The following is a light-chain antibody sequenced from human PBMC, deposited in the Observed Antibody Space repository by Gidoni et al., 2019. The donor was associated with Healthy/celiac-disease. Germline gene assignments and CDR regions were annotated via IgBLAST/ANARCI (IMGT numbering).Light chain of an antibody. J-gene: IGLJ2*01. Sequence: SSELTQDPAVSVALGQTVRITCHGDSLSSYYASWYQQKPGQAPVLVIYGKNNRPSGIPDRFSGSSSGNTASLTITGAQAEDEADYYGNSRDSSGNHPHVVFGGGTKLTVL. CDR3: NSRDSSGNHPHVV. CDR2: GKN. CDR1: SLSSYY. V-gene: IGLV3-19*01.